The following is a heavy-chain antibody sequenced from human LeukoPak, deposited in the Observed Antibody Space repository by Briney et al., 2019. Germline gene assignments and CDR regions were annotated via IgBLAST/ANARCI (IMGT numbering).Heavy chain of an antibody. CDR2: IYSGGTT. CDR3: ARVASGWYAYFYC. V-gene: IGHV3-53*01. CDR1: GFTVSSNY. Sequence: PGGSRRLSSAASGFTVSSNYMSWVRQAEGKWLEWVQDIYSGGTTDYADSVKGRFTISRDNSKNTLYLQMNSLRAEDTAVYFCARVASGWYAYFYCWSQGTPVTVSS. D-gene: IGHD6-19*01. J-gene: IGHJ4*02.